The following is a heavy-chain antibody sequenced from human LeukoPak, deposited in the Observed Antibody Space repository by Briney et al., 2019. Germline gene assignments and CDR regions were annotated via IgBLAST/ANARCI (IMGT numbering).Heavy chain of an antibody. J-gene: IGHJ4*02. V-gene: IGHV3-7*01. CDR2: IGKDGSQK. Sequence: GGSLRLSCAASGFSFPNYWMVWVRQAPGKGLEWVASIGKDGSQKSYVDSVKGRFPISRDNARNSLYLQMSSLRVEDTAVYYCTRDIVYLQLEYWGQGALVTVSS. CDR1: GFSFPNYW. CDR3: TRDIVYLQLEY. D-gene: IGHD2-15*01.